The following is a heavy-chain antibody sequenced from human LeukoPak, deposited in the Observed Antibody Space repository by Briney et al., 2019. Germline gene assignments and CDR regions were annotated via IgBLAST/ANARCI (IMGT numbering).Heavy chain of an antibody. CDR2: MNPNSGNT. J-gene: IGHJ4*02. CDR3: ARDRFESAGYFDY. CDR1: GYTFTSYD. V-gene: IGHV1-8*01. D-gene: IGHD3-16*01. Sequence: ASVKVSCKASGYTFTSYDINWVRQATGQGLEWMGWMNPNSGNTGYAQKFQGRVTMTRNTSISTAYMELSSLRSEDTAVYYCARDRFESAGYFDYWGQGTLVTVSS.